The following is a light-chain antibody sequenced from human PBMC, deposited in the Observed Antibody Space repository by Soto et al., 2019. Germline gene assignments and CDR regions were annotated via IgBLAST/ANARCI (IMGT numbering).Light chain of an antibody. Sequence: QYVLTQPPSTSGTPGQRVTISCSGGSSNIGSNTVSWYQQFPGTAPKLLIYSNNQRPSGVPDRFSGSKSGTSASLAISGLQSEDEADYHCATWDDRLDRYVFGTGTKLTVL. V-gene: IGLV1-44*01. CDR2: SNN. J-gene: IGLJ1*01. CDR3: ATWDDRLDRYV. CDR1: SSNIGSNT.